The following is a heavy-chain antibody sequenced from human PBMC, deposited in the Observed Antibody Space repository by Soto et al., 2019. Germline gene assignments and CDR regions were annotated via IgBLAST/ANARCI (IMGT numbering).Heavy chain of an antibody. CDR2: INPNSGGT. CDR1: GYTFTGYY. V-gene: IGHV1-2*04. Sequence: ASVKVSCKASGYTFTGYYMHWVRQVPGQGLEWMGWINPNSGGTNYAQKFQGWVTMTRDTSISTAYMELSRLRSDDTAVYYCAREGNTYYDFWSGYYHCFDPWGQGTLVTVS. D-gene: IGHD3-3*01. CDR3: AREGNTYYDFWSGYYHCFDP. J-gene: IGHJ5*02.